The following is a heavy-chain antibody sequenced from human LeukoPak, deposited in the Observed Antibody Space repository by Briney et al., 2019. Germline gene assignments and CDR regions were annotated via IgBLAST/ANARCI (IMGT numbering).Heavy chain of an antibody. J-gene: IGHJ3*02. CDR3: ARVRTATNDAFDI. CDR1: GGSISSSSYY. Sequence: SETLSLTCTVSGGSISSSSYYWGWIRQPPGKGLEWIGSIYYSGSTYYNPSLKSRVTISVDTSKNQFSLKLSSVTAADTAVYYCARVRTATNDAFDIWGQGTMVTVSS. D-gene: IGHD2-15*01. CDR2: IYYSGST. V-gene: IGHV4-39*01.